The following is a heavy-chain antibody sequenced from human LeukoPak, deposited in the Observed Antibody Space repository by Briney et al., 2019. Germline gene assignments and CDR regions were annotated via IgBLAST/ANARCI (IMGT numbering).Heavy chain of an antibody. CDR2: INPNSGGT. CDR3: ARSRLLSLYFDY. CDR1: GYTFTGYY. V-gene: IGHV1-2*02. Sequence: ASVKVSCKASGYTFTGYYMHWVRQAPGQGLKWMGWINPNSGGTNYAQKFQGRVTMTRDTSISTAYMELSRLRSDDTAVYYCARSRLLSLYFDYWGQGTLVTVSS. J-gene: IGHJ4*02. D-gene: IGHD2-21*02.